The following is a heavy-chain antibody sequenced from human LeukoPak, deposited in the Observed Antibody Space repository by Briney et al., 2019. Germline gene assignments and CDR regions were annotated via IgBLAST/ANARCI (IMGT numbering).Heavy chain of an antibody. V-gene: IGHV1-69*04. J-gene: IGHJ4*02. D-gene: IGHD3-9*01. CDR2: IIPILGIA. Sequence: SVKVSCKASGGTFSSYAISWVRQAPGQGLEWMGRIIPILGIANYAQKFQGRVTVTADKSTSTAYMELSSLRSEDTAVYYCSGPHYDILTGPTAVWGQGTLVTVSS. CDR1: GGTFSSYA. CDR3: SGPHYDILTGPTAV.